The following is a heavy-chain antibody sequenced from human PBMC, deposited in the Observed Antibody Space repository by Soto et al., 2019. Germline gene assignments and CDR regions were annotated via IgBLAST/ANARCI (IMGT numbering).Heavy chain of an antibody. CDR3: ARVTDSGYVQNY. CDR2: IIPILGIA. V-gene: IGHV1-69*02. J-gene: IGHJ4*02. CDR1: GGTFSSYT. D-gene: IGHD5-12*01. Sequence: QVQLVQSGAEVKKPGSSVKVSCKASGGTFSSYTISWVRQAPGQGLEWMGRIIPILGIANYAQKFQGRVTITADKSTSTAYMELSSLSSQDTAVYYCARVTDSGYVQNYWGQGTLVTVSS.